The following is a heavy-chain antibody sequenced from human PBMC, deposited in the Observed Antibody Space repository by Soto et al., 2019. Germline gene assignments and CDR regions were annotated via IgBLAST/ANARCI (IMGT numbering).Heavy chain of an antibody. J-gene: IGHJ4*02. CDR2: ISAYNGNT. D-gene: IGHD2-21*02. Sequence: QVQLVQSGAEVKKPGASVKVSCKASGYTFTSYGISWVRQAPGQGLEWMGWISAYNGNTNYAQKLQGRVTMTTATTTSTAYMELRILRSDDTAVYYCASSFVLISRDDYYFYDWGQGTLVTVSS. V-gene: IGHV1-18*04. CDR3: ASSFVLISRDDYYFYD. CDR1: GYTFTSYG.